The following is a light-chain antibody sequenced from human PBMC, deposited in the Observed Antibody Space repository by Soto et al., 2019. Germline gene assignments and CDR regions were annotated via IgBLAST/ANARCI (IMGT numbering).Light chain of an antibody. CDR3: SSYTNTSTLV. Sequence: QLVLTQPASVSGSPGQSITISCTGTSSDVGAYNLVSWYQQHPGKAPKLLIYDVSNRPSGVSNRFSGSKSGNTASLTISGLQAEDEAFYYCSSYTNTSTLVFGGGTKVTVL. V-gene: IGLV2-14*02. J-gene: IGLJ3*02. CDR2: DVS. CDR1: SSDVGAYNL.